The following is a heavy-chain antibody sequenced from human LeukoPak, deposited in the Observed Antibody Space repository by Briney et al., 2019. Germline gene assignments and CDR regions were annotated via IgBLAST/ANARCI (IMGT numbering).Heavy chain of an antibody. CDR3: ARLTPVPGIAAAGYDY. J-gene: IGHJ4*02. CDR1: GGSFSGYY. D-gene: IGHD6-13*01. CDR2: INHSGST. Sequence: PSETLSLTCAVYGGSFSGYYWSWIRQPPGKGLEWIGEINHSGSTNYNPSLKSRVTISVDTSKNQFSLKLSSVTAADTAVYYCARLTPVPGIAAAGYDYWAREPWSPSPQ. V-gene: IGHV4-34*01.